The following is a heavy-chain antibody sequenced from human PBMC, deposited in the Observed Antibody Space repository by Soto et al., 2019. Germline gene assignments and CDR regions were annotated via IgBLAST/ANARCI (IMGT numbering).Heavy chain of an antibody. CDR3: AREPTGRDWAGATDY. V-gene: IGHV3-74*01. CDR2: INTDGSST. Sequence: EVQLVESGGGLVQPGGSLRLSCAASGFTFSSYWMHWVRQAPGKGLVWVSRINTDGSSTSYADSVKGRFTISRDNAANTLNLPMNSLRVEDTAIYYCAREPTGRDWAGATDYWGQGTLVTVSS. J-gene: IGHJ4*02. CDR1: GFTFSSYW. D-gene: IGHD1-26*01.